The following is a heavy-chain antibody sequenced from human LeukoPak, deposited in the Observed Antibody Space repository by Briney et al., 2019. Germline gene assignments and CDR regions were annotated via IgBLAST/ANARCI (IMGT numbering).Heavy chain of an antibody. J-gene: IGHJ4*02. CDR1: GGSFSGYY. D-gene: IGHD3-10*01. Sequence: SETPSLTCAVYGGSFSGYYWSWIRQPPGKGLEWIGEINHSGSTNYNPSLKSRVTISVDTSKNQFTLKLSSVTAADTAVYYCARGKVRIWFGVLLGESYFDYWGQGTLVTVSS. V-gene: IGHV4-34*01. CDR3: ARGKVRIWFGVLLGESYFDY. CDR2: INHSGST.